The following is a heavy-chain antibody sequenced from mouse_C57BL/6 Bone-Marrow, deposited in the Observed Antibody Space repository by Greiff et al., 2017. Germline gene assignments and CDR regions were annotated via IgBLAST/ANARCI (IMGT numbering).Heavy chain of an antibody. J-gene: IGHJ3*01. Sequence: VQLQQSGAELVRPGTSVKVSCKASGYAFTNYLIEWVKQRPGQGLEWIGVINPGSGGTNYNEKFKGKATLTADKSSSPAYMQLSSLTSEDSAVYFSARDHYYGSRSWFAYWGQGTLVTVSA. V-gene: IGHV1-54*01. D-gene: IGHD1-1*01. CDR1: GYAFTNYL. CDR2: INPGSGGT. CDR3: ARDHYYGSRSWFAY.